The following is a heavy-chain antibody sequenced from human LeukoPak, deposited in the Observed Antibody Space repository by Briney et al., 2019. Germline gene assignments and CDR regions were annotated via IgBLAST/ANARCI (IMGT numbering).Heavy chain of an antibody. V-gene: IGHV5-51*01. D-gene: IGHD5-18*01. Sequence: GESLKISCKGSGYNFASYWIGWVRQMPGKGLEWMGIIYPGDSETRSSPSVQGQVTMSVDKSVNTAYLQLSSLKASDTAMYYCARTPGYSFYFDYWGLGTPVTVSS. CDR3: ARTPGYSFYFDY. CDR2: IYPGDSET. CDR1: GYNFASYW. J-gene: IGHJ4*02.